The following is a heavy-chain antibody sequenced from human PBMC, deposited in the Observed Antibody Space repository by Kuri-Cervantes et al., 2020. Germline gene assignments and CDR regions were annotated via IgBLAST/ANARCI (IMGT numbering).Heavy chain of an antibody. CDR3: ARDLDPVPILSYSSGPGFDY. CDR2: IYYSGST. CDR1: GGSISSYY. D-gene: IGHD6-19*01. V-gene: IGHV4-59*01. J-gene: IGHJ4*02. Sequence: GSLRLSCTVSGGSISSYYWSWIRQPPGKGLEWIGYIYYSGSTNYNPSLKSRVTISVDTSKNQFSLKLSSVTAADTAVYYCARDLDPVPILSYSSGPGFDYWGQGTLVTVSS.